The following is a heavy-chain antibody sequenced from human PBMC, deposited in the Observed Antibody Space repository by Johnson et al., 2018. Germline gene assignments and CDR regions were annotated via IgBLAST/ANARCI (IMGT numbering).Heavy chain of an antibody. CDR3: AKEGVMEWEYYGPFQY. J-gene: IGHJ1*01. V-gene: IGHV3-23*04. D-gene: IGHD1-26*01. CDR1: GFTFSSYA. Sequence: VQLVQSGGGLVQPGGSLRLSCAASGFTFSSYAMSWVRQAPGKGLEWVSAINGSGSIGYADSVKGRFTISRDNAKNSLYLQMNSLRAEETAVYYCAKEGVMEWEYYGPFQYWGPGTLVTVSS. CDR2: INGSGSI.